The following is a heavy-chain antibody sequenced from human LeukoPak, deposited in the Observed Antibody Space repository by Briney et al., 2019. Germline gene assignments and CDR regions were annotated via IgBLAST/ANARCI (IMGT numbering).Heavy chain of an antibody. CDR2: INHSGST. J-gene: IGHJ6*03. V-gene: IGHV4-34*01. CDR3: ARDRHYYDSSGYYYADYYYYMDV. CDR1: GGSFSGYY. Sequence: SETLSLTCAVYGGSFSGYYWSWIRQPPGKGLEWIGEINHSGSTNYNPSLKSRVTMSVDTSKNQFSLKLSSVTAADTAVYYCARDRHYYDSSGYYYADYYYYMDVWGKGTTVTISS. D-gene: IGHD3-22*01.